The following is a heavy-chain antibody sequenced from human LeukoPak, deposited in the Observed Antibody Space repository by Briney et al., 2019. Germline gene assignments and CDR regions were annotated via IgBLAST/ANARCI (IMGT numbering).Heavy chain of an antibody. V-gene: IGHV1-2*02. CDR1: GYTFTDYY. CDR3: ATGVATAFTY. J-gene: IGHJ4*02. Sequence: ASVKVSCKASGYTFTDYYIHWVRQAPGQGLEWMAFVNPDSGDSYSAPKFQGRVTMTRDTSITTASVELKWLTSDDTAVYYCATGVATAFTYWGQGTLLTVSS. CDR2: VNPDSGDS. D-gene: IGHD5-12*01.